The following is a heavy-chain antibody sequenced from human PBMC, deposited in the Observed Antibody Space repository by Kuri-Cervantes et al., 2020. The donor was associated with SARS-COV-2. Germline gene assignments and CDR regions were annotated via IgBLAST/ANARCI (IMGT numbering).Heavy chain of an antibody. V-gene: IGHV3-7*01. J-gene: IGHJ2*01. Sequence: GGSLRLSCAASGFTFRSYWMSWVRQAPGKGLEWVANIKQDGSEKYYVDSVKGRFTISRDNAKNSLYLQMNSLRAEDTAVYYCARGSRYDYVWGSYRYTASWYFDLWGRGTLVTVSS. CDR2: IKQDGSEK. CDR1: GFTFRSYW. D-gene: IGHD3-16*02. CDR3: ARGSRYDYVWGSYRYTASWYFDL.